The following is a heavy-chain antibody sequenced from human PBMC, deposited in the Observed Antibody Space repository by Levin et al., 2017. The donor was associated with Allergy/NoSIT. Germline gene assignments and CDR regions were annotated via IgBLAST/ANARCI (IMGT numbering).Heavy chain of an antibody. CDR1: GFTFSSYS. D-gene: IGHD6-19*01. CDR3: ARAPAVAGTIYYYGMDV. J-gene: IGHJ6*02. CDR2: ISSSSSTI. V-gene: IGHV3-48*04. Sequence: AASVKVSCAASGFTFSSYSMNWVRQAPGKGLEWVSYISSSSSTIYYADSVKGRFTISRDNAKNSLYLQMNSLRAEDTAVYYCARAPAVAGTIYYYGMDVWGQGTTVTVSS.